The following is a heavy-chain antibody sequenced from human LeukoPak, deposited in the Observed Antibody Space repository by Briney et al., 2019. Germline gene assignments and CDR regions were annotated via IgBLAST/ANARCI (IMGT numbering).Heavy chain of an antibody. CDR3: ARDGYSGSYRFDY. V-gene: IGHV1-46*01. J-gene: IGHJ4*02. CDR2: INPSGGST. D-gene: IGHD1-26*01. Sequence: ASVTVSCTASGYTFTSYYMHWVRQAPGQGLEWMGIINPSGGSTSYAQKFQGRLTMTRDTSTSTAYMELSSLRSEDTAVYYCARDGYSGSYRFDYWGQGTLVTVSS. CDR1: GYTFTSYY.